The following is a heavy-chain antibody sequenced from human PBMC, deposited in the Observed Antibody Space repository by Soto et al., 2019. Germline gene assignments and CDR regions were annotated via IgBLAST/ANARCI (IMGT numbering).Heavy chain of an antibody. Sequence: SETLSLTCTVSGDSVTSVSDYWSWVRQPPGKGLEWIGYIYYSGSADYNPSLGSRVTISIDTSKNQFSLKLTSVTAADTAVYYCARGVGFGYYYYHMDLWGQGTTVTVSS. CDR2: IYYSGSA. V-gene: IGHV4-61*01. CDR3: ARGVGFGYYYYHMDL. CDR1: GDSVTSVSDY. D-gene: IGHD3-10*01. J-gene: IGHJ6*02.